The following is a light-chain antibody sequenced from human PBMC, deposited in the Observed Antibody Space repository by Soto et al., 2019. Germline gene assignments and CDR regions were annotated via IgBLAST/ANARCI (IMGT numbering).Light chain of an antibody. CDR3: QQYNKWPYT. V-gene: IGKV3-15*01. CDR1: QSVGRN. CDR2: GAS. Sequence: DMVMTQSPATLSVSPGETAALSCRAGQSVGRNFAWYQQKPGQAPRLLIYGASTRATDIPARFRGSGSGTEFTLTISSLQSEDFAIYYCQQYNKWPYTFGQGTKLEIK. J-gene: IGKJ2*01.